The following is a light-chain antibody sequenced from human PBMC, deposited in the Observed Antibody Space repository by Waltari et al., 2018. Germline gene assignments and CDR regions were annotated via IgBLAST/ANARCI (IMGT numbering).Light chain of an antibody. J-gene: IGKJ1*01. Sequence: DIVMTQSPDSLAVSLGERATINCKSSQSVLYSSNNKNYLAWYQQKPGQPPKLLIYWAFTREAGVPDRFSGSGSGNDFTLTISSLQAEDVAVYYCQQYYSTRTFGQGTKVEIK. CDR3: QQYYSTRT. CDR2: WAF. V-gene: IGKV4-1*01. CDR1: QSVLYSSNNKNY.